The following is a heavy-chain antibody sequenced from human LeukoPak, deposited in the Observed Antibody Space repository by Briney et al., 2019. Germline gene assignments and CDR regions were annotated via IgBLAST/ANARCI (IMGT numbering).Heavy chain of an antibody. CDR1: GFTVTTLA. CDR2: IGESDGRT. Sequence: PGGSLRLSCAASGFTVTTLAMTWVRQAPGKGLEWVSVIGESDGRTYYADSVKGRFTISRDESKNTLYLQMNSLRAEDTVVYYCAKGPTDSCWEKLHDWGQGTLVTVSS. J-gene: IGHJ4*02. V-gene: IGHV3-23*01. D-gene: IGHD1-26*01. CDR3: AKGPTDSCWEKLHD.